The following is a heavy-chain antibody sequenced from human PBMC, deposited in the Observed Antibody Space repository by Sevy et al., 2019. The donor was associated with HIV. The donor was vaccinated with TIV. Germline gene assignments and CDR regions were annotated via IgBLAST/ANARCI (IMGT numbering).Heavy chain of an antibody. Sequence: ASVKVSCKASGDTFSTYDINWVRQAPGQGLEWMGWMSPKSGNTGFAQKFQGRLTMTRDTAINTAYMELRSLRSEDTAVYYSASGGSGDVWNYGYYYYGMDVWGQGTTVTVSS. CDR2: MSPKSGNT. CDR1: GDTFSTYD. D-gene: IGHD3-3*01. CDR3: ASGGSGDVWNYGYYYYGMDV. J-gene: IGHJ6*02. V-gene: IGHV1-8*02.